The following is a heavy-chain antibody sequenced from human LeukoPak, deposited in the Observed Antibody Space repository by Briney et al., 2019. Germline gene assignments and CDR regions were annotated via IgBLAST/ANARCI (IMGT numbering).Heavy chain of an antibody. Sequence: ASVKVSCKASGYTFTGYYMHWVRQAPGQGLEWMGLINPNRGGTNYAQKLQGRVTMTRDTSISTAYMELSRLRSNDTAVYYCARAAVLVSSAFDIWGQGTMVTVSS. D-gene: IGHD4/OR15-4a*01. CDR3: ARAAVLVSSAFDI. CDR2: INPNRGGT. J-gene: IGHJ3*02. CDR1: GYTFTGYY. V-gene: IGHV1-2*02.